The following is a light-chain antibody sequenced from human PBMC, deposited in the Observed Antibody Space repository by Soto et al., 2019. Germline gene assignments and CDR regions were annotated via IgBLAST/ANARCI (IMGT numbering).Light chain of an antibody. CDR2: DVS. Sequence: QSALTQPRSVSGSPGQSVTISCTGTSSDVGGYNYVSWYQQHPGKAPKLMIYDVSKWPSGVPDRFSGSKSGNMASLTISGLLAEDEADYYCCSYAGNSLWVFGGGTKLTVL. CDR1: SSDVGGYNY. CDR3: CSYAGNSLWV. J-gene: IGLJ3*02. V-gene: IGLV2-11*01.